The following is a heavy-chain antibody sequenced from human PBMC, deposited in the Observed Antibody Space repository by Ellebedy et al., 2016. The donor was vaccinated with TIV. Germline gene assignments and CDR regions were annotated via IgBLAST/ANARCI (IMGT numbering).Heavy chain of an antibody. CDR2: ISTRNGNT. V-gene: IGHV1-18*01. D-gene: IGHD1-26*01. Sequence: ASVKVSCXASSYTFNSYDISWVRQAPGQGLEWMGWISTRNGNTNYAQKLQGRVTMTTDTSSSTAYMELRSLRSDDTAVYYCARDSRGVVGADSGVYYYYYMDVWGKGTTVTVSS. CDR1: SYTFNSYD. CDR3: ARDSRGVVGADSGVYYYYYMDV. J-gene: IGHJ6*03.